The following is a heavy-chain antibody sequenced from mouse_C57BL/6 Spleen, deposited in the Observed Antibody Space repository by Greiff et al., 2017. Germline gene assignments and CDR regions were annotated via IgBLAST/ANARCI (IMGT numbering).Heavy chain of an antibody. Sequence: QVQLQQPGAELVRPGSSVKLSCKASGYTFTSYWMHWVKQRPIQGLEWIGNIDPSDSETHYNQKFKDKATLTVDKSSSTAYMQLSSLTSEDSAVYDWARTSYGNYVLDYWGQGTTLTVSS. J-gene: IGHJ2*01. CDR2: IDPSDSET. CDR1: GYTFTSYW. V-gene: IGHV1-52*01. CDR3: ARTSYGNYVLDY. D-gene: IGHD2-10*01.